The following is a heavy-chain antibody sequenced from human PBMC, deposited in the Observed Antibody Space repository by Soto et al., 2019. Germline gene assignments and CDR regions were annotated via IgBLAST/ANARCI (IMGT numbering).Heavy chain of an antibody. V-gene: IGHV1-69*01. J-gene: IGHJ4*02. CDR2: IIPIFGTA. CDR1: GGTFSSYA. CDR3: TRVRSAARTGFDY. Sequence: QVQLVQSGAEVKKPGSSVKVSCKASGGTFSSYAISWVRQAPGQGLEWMGGIIPIFGTANYAQKYQGRVTITADESTSTAYMELSSMRSEDTALYYCTRVRSAARTGFDYWGQGTLVTVSS. D-gene: IGHD6-6*01.